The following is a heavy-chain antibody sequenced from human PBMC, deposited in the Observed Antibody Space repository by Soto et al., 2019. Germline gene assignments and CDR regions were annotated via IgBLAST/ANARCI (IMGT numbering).Heavy chain of an antibody. CDR1: GDSVSSNSAA. J-gene: IGHJ6*02. CDR3: ARESGSGSYYCYYGMDV. V-gene: IGHV6-1*01. CDR2: TYYRSKWYN. D-gene: IGHD3-10*01. Sequence: SQTLSLTCAISGDSVSSNSAAWNWIRQSPSRGLEWLGRTYYRSKWYNDYAVSVKSRITINPDTSKNQFSLQLNSVTPEDTAVYYCARESGSGSYYCYYGMDVWGQGTTVTVSS.